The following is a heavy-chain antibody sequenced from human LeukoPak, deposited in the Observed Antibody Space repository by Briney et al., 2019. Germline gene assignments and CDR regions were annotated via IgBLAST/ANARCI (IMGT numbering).Heavy chain of an antibody. J-gene: IGHJ5*02. V-gene: IGHV4-39*07. Sequence: SETLSLTCTVSGGSISSSSYYWGWIRQPPGKGLEWIGSIYYSGSTYYNPSLKSRVTISVDTSKNQFSLKLSSVTAADTAVYYCARDGVPRVDATMVRGVTQKGFDPWGQGTLVTVSS. CDR1: GGSISSSSYY. D-gene: IGHD3-10*01. CDR3: ARDGVPRVDATMVRGVTQKGFDP. CDR2: IYYSGST.